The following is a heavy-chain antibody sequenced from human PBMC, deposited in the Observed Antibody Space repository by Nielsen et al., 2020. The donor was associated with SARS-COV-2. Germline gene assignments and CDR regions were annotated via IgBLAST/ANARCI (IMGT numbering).Heavy chain of an antibody. CDR3: ARGPDYHGSGSPPDYFDY. D-gene: IGHD3-10*01. V-gene: IGHV3-21*01. CDR2: ISSSSSYI. J-gene: IGHJ4*02. Sequence: GESLKISCAASGFTFSSYSMNWVRQAPGKGLEWVSSISSSSSYIYYADSVKGRFTISRDNAKNSLYLQMNSLRAEDTAVYYCARGPDYHGSGSPPDYFDYWGQGTLVTVSS. CDR1: GFTFSSYS.